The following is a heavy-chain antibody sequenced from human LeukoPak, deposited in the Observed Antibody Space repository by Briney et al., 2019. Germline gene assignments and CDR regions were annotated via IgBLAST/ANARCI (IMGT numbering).Heavy chain of an antibody. D-gene: IGHD2-2*01. Sequence: GGSLRLSCEASGFSFSRYEMNRVRQAPGKGLEWVSYMSSSGSSIHYADSVKGRFTISRDNAKNSLHLQVNNLRVEDTAIYYYATIGAMGAFDIWGQGTMVTVSS. CDR3: ATIGAMGAFDI. CDR2: MSSSGSSI. CDR1: GFSFSRYE. J-gene: IGHJ3*02. V-gene: IGHV3-48*03.